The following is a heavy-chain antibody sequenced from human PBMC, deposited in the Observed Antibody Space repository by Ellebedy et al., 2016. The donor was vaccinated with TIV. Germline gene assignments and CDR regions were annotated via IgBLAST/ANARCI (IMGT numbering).Heavy chain of an antibody. Sequence: PGGSLRLSCAASGFSFRNYWMSWVRQAPGKGLEGVANIYQDGSVQYYVDSVKGRFTIFRDNAQNSLYLHMNNLRAEDTAVYYCARDPNSPGDTGYGDYWGQGVVVTVST. CDR2: IYQDGSVQ. D-gene: IGHD5-12*01. CDR3: ARDPNSPGDTGYGDY. V-gene: IGHV3-7*03. J-gene: IGHJ4*02. CDR1: GFSFRNYW.